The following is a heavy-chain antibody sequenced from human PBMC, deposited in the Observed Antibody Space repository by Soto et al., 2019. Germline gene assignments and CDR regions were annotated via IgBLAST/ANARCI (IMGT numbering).Heavy chain of an antibody. J-gene: IGHJ4*02. CDR3: AKDSVMVYAHITNYFDY. Sequence: GGSLRLSCAASGFTFSSYAMSWVRQAPGKGLEWVSAISGSGGSTYYADSVKGRFTISRDNSKNTLYLQMNSLRAEDTAVYYCAKDSVMVYAHITNYFDYWGQGTLVTVSS. CDR2: ISGSGGST. V-gene: IGHV3-23*01. D-gene: IGHD2-8*01. CDR1: GFTFSSYA.